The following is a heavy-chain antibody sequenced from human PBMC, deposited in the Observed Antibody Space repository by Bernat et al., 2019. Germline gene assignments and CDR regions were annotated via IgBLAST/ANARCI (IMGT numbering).Heavy chain of an antibody. CDR1: GFSFSGYG. V-gene: IGHV3-33*01. D-gene: IGHD1-1*01. J-gene: IGHJ3*02. CDR2: IWSGGSNK. CDR3: ARDFLGTRMLPGASDI. Sequence: QVQLVESGGGVVQPGRSLTLSCAASGFSFSGYGMHWVRQAPGKGLEWVAVIWSGGSNKYYADFVKGRFTISRDNSQITLLLQMNSLRAEDTAVYFCARDFLGTRMLPGASDIWGQGTMVTVSS.